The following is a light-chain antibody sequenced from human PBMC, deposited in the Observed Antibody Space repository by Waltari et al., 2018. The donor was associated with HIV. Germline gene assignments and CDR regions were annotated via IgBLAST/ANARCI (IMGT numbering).Light chain of an antibody. J-gene: IGLJ3*02. Sequence: QLVLSQSPSASASLGASVKLTCTLSSGHSSYALPWHQQQPEKGPQYLLKVNSDGRHTKGDAIPARFSGSSSGAERYLTISSLQSEDEADYYCQTWVTGILVFGGGTKLTVL. V-gene: IGLV4-69*01. CDR1: SGHSSYA. CDR2: VNSDGRH. CDR3: QTWVTGILV.